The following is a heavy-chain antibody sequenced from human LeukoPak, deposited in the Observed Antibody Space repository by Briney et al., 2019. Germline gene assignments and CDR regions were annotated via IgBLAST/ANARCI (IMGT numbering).Heavy chain of an antibody. Sequence: WASVKVSCKASGYTFTSYGISWVRQAPGQGLERMGWISAYNGNTNYAQKLQGRVTMTTDTSTSTAYMELRSLRSDDTAVCYCARDPDYYYMDVWGKGTTVTVSS. J-gene: IGHJ6*03. CDR3: ARDPDYYYMDV. V-gene: IGHV1-18*01. CDR1: GYTFTSYG. CDR2: ISAYNGNT.